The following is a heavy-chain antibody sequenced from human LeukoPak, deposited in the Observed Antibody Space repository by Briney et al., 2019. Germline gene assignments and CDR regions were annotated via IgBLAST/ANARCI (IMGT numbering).Heavy chain of an antibody. V-gene: IGHV1-8*01. J-gene: IGHJ5*02. D-gene: IGHD3-22*01. CDR3: ARGAPHYYDPNNWFDP. Sequence: ASVKVSCKASGYTFTSYDINWGRQATGQGLEWMGWMNPNSGNTGYAQKFQGRVTMTRNTSISTACMELSSLRSEDTAVYYCARGAPHYYDPNNWFDPWGQGTLVTVSS. CDR1: GYTFTSYD. CDR2: MNPNSGNT.